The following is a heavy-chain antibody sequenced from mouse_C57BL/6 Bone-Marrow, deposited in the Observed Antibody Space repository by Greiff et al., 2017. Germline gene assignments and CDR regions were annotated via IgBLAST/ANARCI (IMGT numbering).Heavy chain of an antibody. CDR1: GYTFTSYW. J-gene: IGHJ2*01. CDR3: ARSGPLGRSFDY. V-gene: IGHV1-55*01. Sequence: VQRQQPGADLVKPGASVKMSCKASGYTFTSYWITWVRQRPGKGLEWIGDIYPTSGRTNYNKKFKSKAILTVDPSSNAAYMQLSSLTSEDSAVFYCARSGPLGRSFDYWGQGTTLTVSS. D-gene: IGHD4-1*01. CDR2: IYPTSGRT.